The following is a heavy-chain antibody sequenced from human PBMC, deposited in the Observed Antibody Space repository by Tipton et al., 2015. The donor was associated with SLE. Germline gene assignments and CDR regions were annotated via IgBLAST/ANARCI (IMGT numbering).Heavy chain of an antibody. CDR2: IYTSGST. J-gene: IGHJ4*02. CDR3: ARDGYSSHFDY. V-gene: IGHV4-4*07. Sequence: TLSLTCTVSGGSISSHYWSWIRQPAGKGLEWIGRIYTSGSTYYNPSLKSRVTISVDTSKNQFSLRLSSVTAADTAVYYCARDGYSSHFDYWGQGTLVTVSS. CDR1: GGSISSHY. D-gene: IGHD6-13*01.